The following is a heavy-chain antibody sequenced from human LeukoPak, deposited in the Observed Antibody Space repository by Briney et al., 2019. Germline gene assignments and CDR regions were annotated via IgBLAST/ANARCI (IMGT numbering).Heavy chain of an antibody. CDR2: INHRGST. V-gene: IGHV4-34*01. CDR3: ARDMPGRGSGSYYFDY. Sequence: SETLSLTCAVYGGSFSGYYWSWIRQPPGKGLEWIGEINHRGSTNYNPSLKSRVTISVDTSKNQFSLKLSSVTAADTAVYYCARDMPGRGSGSYYFDYWGQGTLVTVSS. J-gene: IGHJ4*02. CDR1: GGSFSGYY. D-gene: IGHD3-10*01.